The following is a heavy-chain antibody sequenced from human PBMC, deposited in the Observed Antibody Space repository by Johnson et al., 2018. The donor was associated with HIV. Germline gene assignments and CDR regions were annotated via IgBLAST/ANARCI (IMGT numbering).Heavy chain of an antibody. J-gene: IGHJ3*02. V-gene: IGHV3-66*03. CDR2: IYSGGST. D-gene: IGHD6-19*01. CDR3: ASTSRGWSYAFKI. Sequence: EQLVVSGGGLIQPGESLRLSCAASGFTVSTYHMSWVRQAPGKGLEWVSVIYSGGSTYYADSVKGRFTISRDNSKNTLYLQMNRLRAEETGVYYCASTSRGWSYAFKIGGQGTMVTVSS. CDR1: GFTVSTYH.